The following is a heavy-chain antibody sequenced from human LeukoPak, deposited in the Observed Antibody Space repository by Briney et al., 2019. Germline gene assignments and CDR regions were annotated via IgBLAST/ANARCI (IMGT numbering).Heavy chain of an antibody. D-gene: IGHD1-26*01. CDR3: ARGLQLYSGSYYEDY. CDR1: GYSISSGYY. Sequence: PSQTLSLTCTVSGYSISSGYYWGWIRQPPGKGLEWIGSIYHSGSTYYNPSLKSRVTISVDTSKNQFSLKLSSVTAADTAVYYCARGLQLYSGSYYEDYWGQGTLVTVSS. J-gene: IGHJ4*02. V-gene: IGHV4-38-2*02. CDR2: IYHSGST.